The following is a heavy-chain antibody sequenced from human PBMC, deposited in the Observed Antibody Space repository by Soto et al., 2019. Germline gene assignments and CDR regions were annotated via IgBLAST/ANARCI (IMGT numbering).Heavy chain of an antibody. D-gene: IGHD2-15*01. CDR2: IYPGDSDT. Sequence: PGESLKISCKGSGYSFTSYWIGWVRQMPGKGLEWMGIIYPGDSDTRYSPSFQGQVTISADKSISTAYLQWSSLKASDTAMYYCARLHSLTGRYYYYYGMDGWGQGTTVTVSS. V-gene: IGHV5-51*01. CDR1: GYSFTSYW. J-gene: IGHJ6*02. CDR3: ARLHSLTGRYYYYYGMDG.